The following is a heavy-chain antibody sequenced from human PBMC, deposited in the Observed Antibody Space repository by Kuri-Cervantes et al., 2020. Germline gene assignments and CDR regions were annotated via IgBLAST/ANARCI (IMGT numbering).Heavy chain of an antibody. CDR3: AKDLYYYDSSGLEQIYYYYYGMDV. Sequence: GGSLRLSCAGSGFIFSSYGMAWVRQTPGKGLEWVANIEADENKTYYVDFLKGRFTISRDNAKNSLYLQMNSLRAEDTAVYYCAKDLYYYDSSGLEQIYYYYYGMDVWGQGTTVTVSS. D-gene: IGHD3-22*01. J-gene: IGHJ6*02. CDR2: IEADENKT. CDR1: GFIFSSYG. V-gene: IGHV3-7*01.